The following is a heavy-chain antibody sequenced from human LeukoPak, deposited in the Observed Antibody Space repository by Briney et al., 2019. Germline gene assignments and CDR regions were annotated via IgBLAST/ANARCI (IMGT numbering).Heavy chain of an antibody. CDR3: AKISGWYEEGLDYFDY. Sequence: GGTLRLSCAASGFTFSSYGMYWVRQAQGPGLERVAVIWFDGSNKYYADSAKGRFTISRDNSKYTLYLQMNSLRAEDTAVYYCAKISGWYEEGLDYFDYWGQGTLVTVSS. CDR1: GFTFSSYG. D-gene: IGHD6-19*01. J-gene: IGHJ4*02. V-gene: IGHV3-33*06. CDR2: IWFDGSNK.